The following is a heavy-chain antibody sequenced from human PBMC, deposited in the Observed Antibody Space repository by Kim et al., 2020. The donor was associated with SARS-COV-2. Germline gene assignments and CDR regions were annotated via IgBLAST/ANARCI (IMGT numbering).Heavy chain of an antibody. V-gene: IGHV4-39*01. CDR1: GGSISSSSYY. CDR3: ARSSIAARPAWYFDL. CDR2: IYYSGST. Sequence: SETLSLTCTVSGGSISSSSYYWGWIRQPPGKGLEWIGSIYYSGSTYYNPSLKSRVTISVDTSKNQFSLKLSSVTAADTAVYYCARSSIAARPAWYFDLWG. J-gene: IGHJ2*01. D-gene: IGHD6-6*01.